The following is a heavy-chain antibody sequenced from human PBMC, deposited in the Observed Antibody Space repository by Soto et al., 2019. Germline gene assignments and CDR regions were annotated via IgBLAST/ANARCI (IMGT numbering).Heavy chain of an antibody. J-gene: IGHJ4*02. CDR2: MNPNSGNT. D-gene: IGHD6-13*01. CDR1: GYTFTSYD. V-gene: IGHV1-8*01. CDR3: ATPVYSRSWYYFHY. Sequence: ASVKVSCKASGYTFTSYDINWVRQATGQGLEWMGWMNPNSGNTGYAQKFQGRVTMTRNTSISTAYMKLSSLRSEDTAVYYCATPVYSRSWYYFHYRGKGPLGTVSS.